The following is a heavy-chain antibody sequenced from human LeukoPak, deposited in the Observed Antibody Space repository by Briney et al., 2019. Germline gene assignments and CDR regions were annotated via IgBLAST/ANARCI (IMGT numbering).Heavy chain of an antibody. CDR1: GFTFGDYA. V-gene: IGHV3-49*03. J-gene: IGHJ4*02. CDR2: IRSKAYGGTT. D-gene: IGHD4-23*01. Sequence: PGGSLRLSCTASGFTFGDYAMSWFRQAPGKGLEWVGFIRSKAYGGTTEYAASVKGRFTISRDNSKNTLYLQMNSLRAEDTAVYYCAKQDNYGGNYDYWGQGTLVTVSS. CDR3: AKQDNYGGNYDY.